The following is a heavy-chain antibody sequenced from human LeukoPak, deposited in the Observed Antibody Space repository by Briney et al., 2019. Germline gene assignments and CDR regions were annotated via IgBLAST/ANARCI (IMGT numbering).Heavy chain of an antibody. D-gene: IGHD3-10*01. J-gene: IGHJ6*03. CDR2: IDTSGGST. CDR1: GFTFSNYA. Sequence: GGSLRLSCAASGFTFSNYAMSWVRQAPGKGLEWVSAIDTSGGSTYYADSVNGRFTISRDNSKSMLFLQMNSLRAEDTALYYCAKYGSGTYYYYYYYTDVWGKGTTVTVSS. V-gene: IGHV3-23*01. CDR3: AKYGSGTYYYYYYYTDV.